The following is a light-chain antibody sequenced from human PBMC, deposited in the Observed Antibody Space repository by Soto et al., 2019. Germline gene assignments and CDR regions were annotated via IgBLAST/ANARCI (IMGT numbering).Light chain of an antibody. V-gene: IGKV3-20*01. Sequence: ENVLTQSPGTLSLSPGERATLSCRASQTVGNRQLAWYQQKNGQAPRLLIYGASSRATGIPDRFSGSGSGTDFTLIISRLEPEDFAVYYCQQYDSTHTFGQGTKLEIK. CDR2: GAS. J-gene: IGKJ2*01. CDR1: QTVGNRQ. CDR3: QQYDSTHT.